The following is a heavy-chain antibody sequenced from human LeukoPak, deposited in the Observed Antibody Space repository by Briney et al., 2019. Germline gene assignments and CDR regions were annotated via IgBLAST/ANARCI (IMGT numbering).Heavy chain of an antibody. J-gene: IGHJ4*02. D-gene: IGHD3-22*01. CDR2: IKQDGSDK. CDR1: GFIFSSYW. CDR3: ARDSRFTMRDY. Sequence: GGSLRLSCAASGFIFSSYWMSWVRQAPGKGLEWVANIKQDGSDKSYVDSVKGRFTISRDNAKNSLYLQMNSLRAEDTAVYYCARDSRFTMRDYWGQRTLVTVSS. V-gene: IGHV3-7*01.